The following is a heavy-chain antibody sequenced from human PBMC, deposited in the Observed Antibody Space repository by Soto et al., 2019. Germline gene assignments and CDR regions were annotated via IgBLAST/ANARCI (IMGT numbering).Heavy chain of an antibody. V-gene: IGHV3-64D*06. CDR1: GFTFSTYI. J-gene: IGHJ6*01. Sequence: GGSLRLSCSASGFTFSTYIMHWVRQAPGKGLEYVSGISSNGGSTNYADAVKGRFTISRDNSKNMLYLQMSSPRVEDTAVYFCVKGYDILTGYVSGMDVWGQGTTVTVSS. CDR3: VKGYDILTGYVSGMDV. D-gene: IGHD3-9*01. CDR2: ISSNGGST.